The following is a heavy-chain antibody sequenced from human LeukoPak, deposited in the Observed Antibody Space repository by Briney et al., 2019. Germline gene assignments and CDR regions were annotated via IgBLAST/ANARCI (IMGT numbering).Heavy chain of an antibody. CDR2: IHYSGST. V-gene: IGHV4-59*01. CDR1: GGSISSYY. D-gene: IGHD3-3*01. J-gene: IGHJ4*02. CDR3: ARGFKRITIFGVVISHGLDY. Sequence: SETLSLTCTVSGGSISSYYWSWIRQPPGKGLEWIGYIHYSGSTNYNPSLKSRVTISVDTSKNQFSLKLSSVTAADTAVYYCARGFKRITIFGVVISHGLDYWGQGTLVTVSS.